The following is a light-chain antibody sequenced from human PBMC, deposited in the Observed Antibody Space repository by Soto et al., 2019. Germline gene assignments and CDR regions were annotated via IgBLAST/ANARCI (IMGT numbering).Light chain of an antibody. V-gene: IGLV2-8*01. CDR2: EVT. CDR1: SSDVGGYDY. Sequence: QSALTQPPSASGSPGQPVTISCTGTSSDVGGYDYVSWYQQYPGKAPKLIIYEVTKRPSGVPDRFSGSKSGNTASLTVSGLQAEDEADYYCSSYAGRNNFYVFGTGTKVTVL. CDR3: SSYAGRNNFYV. J-gene: IGLJ1*01.